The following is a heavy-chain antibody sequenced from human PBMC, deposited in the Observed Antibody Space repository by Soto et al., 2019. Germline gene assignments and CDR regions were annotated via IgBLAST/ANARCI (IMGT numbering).Heavy chain of an antibody. V-gene: IGHV1-69*02. CDR3: ARSRCSVVAATLDY. D-gene: IGHD2-15*01. CDR2: IIPILGIA. J-gene: IGHJ4*02. CDR1: GGTFSSYT. Sequence: QVQLVQSGAEVKKPGSSVKVSCKASGGTFSSYTISWVRQAPGQALEWMGRIIPILGIANYAQKFQGRVTITADKSRSTAYMEVSSLRSEDTAVDYCARSRCSVVAATLDYRGQGSLVTVSS.